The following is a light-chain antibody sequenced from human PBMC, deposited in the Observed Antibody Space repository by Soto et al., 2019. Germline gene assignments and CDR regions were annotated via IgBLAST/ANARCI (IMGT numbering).Light chain of an antibody. CDR3: CSYAGITLFVI. CDR2: EVT. Sequence: QSALTQPASVSGSPGQSITISCTGTSSDIGTFNLVSWYQQHPGKAPKLLIYEVTNRPSGVSHRFSGSKSGNTASLTISGLQAEDEADYYCCSYAGITLFVIFGGGTKLTVL. V-gene: IGLV2-23*02. CDR1: SSDIGTFNL. J-gene: IGLJ2*01.